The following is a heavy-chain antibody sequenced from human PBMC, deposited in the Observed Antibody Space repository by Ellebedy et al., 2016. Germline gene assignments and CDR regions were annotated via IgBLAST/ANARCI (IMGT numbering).Heavy chain of an antibody. CDR2: INTNTGNP. CDR1: GYTFTSYY. V-gene: IGHV7-4-1*01. CDR3: ARGDSPLSVRGVEWFDP. D-gene: IGHD3-10*01. J-gene: IGHJ5*02. Sequence: ASVKVSCXASGYTFTSYYMHWVRQAPGQGLEWMGWINTNTGNPTYAQGFTGRFVFSLDTSVSTAYLQICSPKAEDTAVYYCARGDSPLSVRGVEWFDPWGQGTLVTVSS.